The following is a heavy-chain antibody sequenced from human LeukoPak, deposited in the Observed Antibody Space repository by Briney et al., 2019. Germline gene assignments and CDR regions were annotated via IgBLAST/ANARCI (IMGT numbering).Heavy chain of an antibody. D-gene: IGHD5/OR15-5a*01. J-gene: IGHJ4*02. Sequence: SGPTLVNPTQTLTLTCTFSGFSLSTSGMCVSWIRQPPGKALERLARIDWDDDKYYSTSLKTRLTICKDTSKHQVVLTMTNMDPVDTATYYCARASTIHDLFDYWGQGTLVTVSS. V-gene: IGHV2-70*11. CDR3: ARASTIHDLFDY. CDR1: GFSLSTSGMC. CDR2: IDWDDDK.